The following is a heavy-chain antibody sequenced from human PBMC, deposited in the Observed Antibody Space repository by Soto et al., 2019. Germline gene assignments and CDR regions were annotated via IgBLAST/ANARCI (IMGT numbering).Heavy chain of an antibody. D-gene: IGHD3-10*01. J-gene: IGHJ4*02. CDR3: ARHFVAVVIKGWGY. V-gene: IGHV4-39*01. Sequence: PSEPLYLTCNVSGGSIHRRKSYWDWLRQPPGKGLEWIGTTYYNGNAYYNPSLKSRVSMSVDTSKNQFSLKLVSVTAADTAVYYCARHFVAVVIKGWGYWGQGTLVTVS. CDR1: GGSIHRRKSY. CDR2: TYYNGNA.